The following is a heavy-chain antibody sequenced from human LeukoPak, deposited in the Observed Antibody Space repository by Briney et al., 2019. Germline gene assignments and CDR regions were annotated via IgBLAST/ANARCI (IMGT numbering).Heavy chain of an antibody. V-gene: IGHV1-18*01. Sequence: ASVKVSCKASGYTFIRFGISWVRQAPGQGPEWIGWISGHNGYTNYAPDLQGRVTMTTDTSTSTAYLELRSLRSDDTAVYYCARVHSYCSSTSCLDYWGQGTLVTVSS. J-gene: IGHJ4*02. CDR3: ARVHSYCSSTSCLDY. CDR2: ISGHNGYT. D-gene: IGHD2-2*01. CDR1: GYTFIRFG.